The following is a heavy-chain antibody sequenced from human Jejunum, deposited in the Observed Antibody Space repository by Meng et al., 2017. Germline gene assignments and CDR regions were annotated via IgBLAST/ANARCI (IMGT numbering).Heavy chain of an antibody. CDR1: GVSISSNHW. Sequence: VRLPELGPGLGKPLGPLSLTSAVSGVSISSNHWWSWVRQPPGKGLEWIGEMYHGGSTNYNPSLKSRVNISVDKSKNQFSLKLTSVTAADTGVYYCSNYVWGSPPTGVLSWGQGTLVTVSS. V-gene: IGHV4-4*02. CDR3: SNYVWGSPPTGVLS. J-gene: IGHJ5*02. CDR2: MYHGGST. D-gene: IGHD3-16*01.